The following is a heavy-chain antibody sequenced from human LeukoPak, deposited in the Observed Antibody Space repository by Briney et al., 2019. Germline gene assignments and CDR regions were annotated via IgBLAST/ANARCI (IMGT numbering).Heavy chain of an antibody. Sequence: PSETLSLTCTVSGGSISSYYWSWIRQPAGKGLEWIGHIHTSGNTNYNPSLKSRVTISVDTSKNQFSLKLSSVTATDTAVYYCARDRNYDCWFDPWGQGTLVTVSS. CDR1: GGSISSYY. V-gene: IGHV4-4*07. CDR3: ARDRNYDCWFDP. J-gene: IGHJ5*02. D-gene: IGHD3-22*01. CDR2: IHTSGNT.